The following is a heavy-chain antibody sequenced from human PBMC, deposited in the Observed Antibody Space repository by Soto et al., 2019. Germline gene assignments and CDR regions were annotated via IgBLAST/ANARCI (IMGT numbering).Heavy chain of an antibody. J-gene: IGHJ3*01. V-gene: IGHV3-48*01. CDR2: IGIGSSTT. CDR3: ARDQLYYNDISGRPLNAFDV. Sequence: GGSLRLSCAASGFTFRNYGMNWVRQAPGKGLEWVSYIGIGSSTTYYADSVKGRFTISRDNAKNSLYLQMNSLRAEDTAVYYCARDQLYYNDISGRPLNAFDVWGQGTMVNVSS. CDR1: GFTFRNYG. D-gene: IGHD3-22*01.